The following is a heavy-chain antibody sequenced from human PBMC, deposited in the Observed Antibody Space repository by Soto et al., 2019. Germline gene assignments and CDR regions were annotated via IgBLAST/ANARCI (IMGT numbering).Heavy chain of an antibody. CDR1: GLTFSSYA. Sequence: PGGSLRLSCADCGLTFSSYAMCWVRHAPGKGLEWVSAIRGSGGSTYYVDSVKGRFTISGDNSKKTLYLQINSLRAEDTAVYYYAKDRRGVGATDYWGQGTPVT. CDR2: IRGSGGST. D-gene: IGHD1-26*01. CDR3: AKDRRGVGATDY. V-gene: IGHV3-23*01. J-gene: IGHJ4*02.